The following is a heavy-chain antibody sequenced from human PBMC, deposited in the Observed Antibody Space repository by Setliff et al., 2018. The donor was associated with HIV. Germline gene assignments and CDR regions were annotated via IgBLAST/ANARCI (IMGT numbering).Heavy chain of an antibody. CDR1: GGSISGSNYV. Sequence: SETLSLTCTVYGGSISGSNYVWGWIRQTPRKGLEWIATIHYSGSTYHNPSLESRITISVDTSKNQFFLRLSSVSAADTGVYYCARHRDPPGSSWIFYYFYMDLWGGGTTVTVSS. V-gene: IGHV4-39*01. D-gene: IGHD6-13*01. J-gene: IGHJ6*03. CDR3: ARHRDPPGSSWIFYYFYMDL. CDR2: IHYSGST.